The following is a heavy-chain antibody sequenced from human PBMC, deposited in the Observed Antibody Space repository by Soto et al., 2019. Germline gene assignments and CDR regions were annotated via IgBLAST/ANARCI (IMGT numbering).Heavy chain of an antibody. Sequence: SETLSLTCTVSGGSVISSGYYWGWIRQPPGKGLEWIASIYHSGSTYYNPSLKSRVTISVDTSKNQFSLKLSSVTAADTAVYYCARHAAAAALHLFDYWGQGTQVTVSS. CDR3: ARHAAAAALHLFDY. D-gene: IGHD6-13*01. CDR1: GGSVISSGYY. V-gene: IGHV4-39*01. J-gene: IGHJ4*02. CDR2: IYHSGST.